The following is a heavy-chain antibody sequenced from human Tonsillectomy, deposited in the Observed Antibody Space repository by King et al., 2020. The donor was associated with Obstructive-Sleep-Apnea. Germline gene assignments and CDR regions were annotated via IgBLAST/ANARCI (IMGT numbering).Heavy chain of an antibody. D-gene: IGHD4-23*01. CDR3: AKDWSPGGPQYYYGMDV. J-gene: IGHJ6*02. CDR1: GFTFDDYA. CDR2: ISWNSGSI. Sequence: VQLVESGGGLVQPGRSLRLSCEASGFTFDDYAMHWVRQAPGKGLEWVSGISWNSGSIGYADSVKGRFTTSRDNAKKSLYLQMNSLRAEETAFYYCAKDWSPGGPQYYYGMDVWGQGTTVTVSS. V-gene: IGHV3-9*01.